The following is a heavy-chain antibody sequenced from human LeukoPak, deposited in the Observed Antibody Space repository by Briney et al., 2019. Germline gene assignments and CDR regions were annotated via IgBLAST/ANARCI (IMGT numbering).Heavy chain of an antibody. CDR3: ARAGDTIFGVVITWGNWFDP. V-gene: IGHV1-2*02. J-gene: IGHJ5*02. D-gene: IGHD3-3*01. CDR2: INPNSGGT. Sequence: GASVKVSCKASGYTFTGYYMHWVRQAPGQGLEWMGLINPNSGGTNYAQKFQGRVTMTRDTSISTAYMELSRLRSDDTAVYYCARAGDTIFGVVITWGNWFDPWGQGTLVTVSS. CDR1: GYTFTGYY.